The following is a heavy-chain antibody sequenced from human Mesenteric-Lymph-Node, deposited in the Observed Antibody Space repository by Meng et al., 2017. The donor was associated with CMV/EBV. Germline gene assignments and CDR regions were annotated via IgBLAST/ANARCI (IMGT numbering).Heavy chain of an antibody. Sequence: QVQLHQWGAGLLMPSDTLSVTCRVYGWSFRCYYWDWIRQSPGKGLEWIWEINHSGSTTYNPSFTSRIIISVDTSTNQISLNMSSVTAADTAVYYCARSSSYDILTGYIDYWGQGALVTVSS. CDR3: ARSSSYDILTGYIDY. CDR2: INHSGST. D-gene: IGHD3-9*01. J-gene: IGHJ4*02. V-gene: IGHV4-34*01. CDR1: GWSFRCYY.